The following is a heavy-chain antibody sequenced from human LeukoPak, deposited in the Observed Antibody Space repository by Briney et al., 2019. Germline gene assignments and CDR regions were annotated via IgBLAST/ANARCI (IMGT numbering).Heavy chain of an antibody. J-gene: IGHJ4*02. CDR2: ISYDGSNK. CDR1: GFTFSSYG. D-gene: IGHD3-22*01. Sequence: GGSLRLSCAASGFTFSSYGMHWVRQAPGKGLEWVAVISYDGSNKYYADSVKGRFTISRDNSKNTLYLQMNSLRAEDTAVYYCARSLQPGYYYDSSFFDYWGQGTLVTVSS. V-gene: IGHV3-30*03. CDR3: ARSLQPGYYYDSSFFDY.